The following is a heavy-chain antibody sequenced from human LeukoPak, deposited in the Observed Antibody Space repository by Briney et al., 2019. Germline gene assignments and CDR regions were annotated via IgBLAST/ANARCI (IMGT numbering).Heavy chain of an antibody. V-gene: IGHV4-39*07. Sequence: SETLFLTCTVSGGSISSSSYYWGWIRQPPGKGLEWIGSIYYSGSTYYNPSLKSRVTISVDTSKNQFSLKLSSVTAADTAVYYCARVKSSYYGSGSYSDYWGQGTLVTVSS. CDR1: GGSISSSSYY. CDR3: ARVKSSYYGSGSYSDY. D-gene: IGHD3-10*01. J-gene: IGHJ4*02. CDR2: IYYSGST.